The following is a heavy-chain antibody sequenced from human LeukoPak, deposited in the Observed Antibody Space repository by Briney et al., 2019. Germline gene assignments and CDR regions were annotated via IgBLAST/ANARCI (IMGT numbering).Heavy chain of an antibody. CDR1: GGSISSSSYY. CDR2: IYYSGST. CDR3: ARLDNYSNYSPFYYYYYGMDV. D-gene: IGHD4-4*01. J-gene: IGHJ6*02. Sequence: SETLSLTCTVSGGSISSSSYYWGWIRQPPGKGLEWIGSIYYSGSTYYNPSLKSRVTISVDTSKNQFSLKLSSVTAADTAVYYCARLDNYSNYSPFYYYYYGMDVWGQGTTVTVSS. V-gene: IGHV4-39*01.